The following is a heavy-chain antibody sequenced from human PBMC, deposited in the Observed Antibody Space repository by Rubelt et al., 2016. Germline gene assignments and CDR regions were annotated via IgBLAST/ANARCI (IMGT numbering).Heavy chain of an antibody. CDR2: INPNSGGT. D-gene: IGHD6-19*01. CDR3: ARESSSGWYIDY. Sequence: QVQLVQPGAEVKKPGASVKVSCKASGYTFTGYYMHWVRQAPGQGLEWVGRINPNSGGTNYAQTFQGRVTMTRDTSITTAYMELSRLRSDDTAVFYCARESSSGWYIDYWGQGTLVTVSS. CDR1: GYTFTGYY. V-gene: IGHV1-2*06. J-gene: IGHJ4*02.